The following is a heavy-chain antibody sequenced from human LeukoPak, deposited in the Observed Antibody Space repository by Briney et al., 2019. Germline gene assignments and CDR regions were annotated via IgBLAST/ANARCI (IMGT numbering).Heavy chain of an antibody. V-gene: IGHV4-39*01. Sequence: MSSETLSLTCTVSGGSISSSSYYWGWIRQPPGKGLEWIGSIYYSGSTYYNPSLKTRVTISVDTSKNQFSLKLSSVTAAATAVYYRARSIAAAGSHFDYWGQGTLVTVSS. CDR2: IYYSGST. CDR3: ARSIAAAGSHFDY. D-gene: IGHD6-13*01. J-gene: IGHJ4*02. CDR1: GGSISSSSYY.